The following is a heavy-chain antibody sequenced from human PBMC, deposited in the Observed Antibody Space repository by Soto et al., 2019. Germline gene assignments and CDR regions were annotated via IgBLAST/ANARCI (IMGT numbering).Heavy chain of an antibody. D-gene: IGHD3-3*01. CDR2: ISAYNSNT. CDR1: GYTFTSYG. J-gene: IGHJ6*02. CDR3: ARDSSSGYKSYYYGMDV. Sequence: ASVKVSCKASGYTFTSYGISWVRQAPGQGLEWMGWISAYNSNTNYAQKLQGRVTMTTDTSTSTAYMELRSLRSDDTAVYDCARDSSSGYKSYYYGMDVWGQGTTVTVSS. V-gene: IGHV1-18*01.